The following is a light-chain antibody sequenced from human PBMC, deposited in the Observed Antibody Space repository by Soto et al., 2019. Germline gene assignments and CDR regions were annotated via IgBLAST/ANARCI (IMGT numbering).Light chain of an antibody. J-gene: IGKJ5*01. CDR3: HQYGSSPPVT. CDR2: GAS. V-gene: IGKV3-20*01. CDR1: QSVSSSY. Sequence: EIVMTQSPATLSVSPGERATLSCRASQSVSSSYLAWYQQKPGQAPRLLIYGASSRATGIPDRFSGSGSGTDFTLTISRLEPEDFAMYYCHQYGSSPPVTFGQGTRLEIK.